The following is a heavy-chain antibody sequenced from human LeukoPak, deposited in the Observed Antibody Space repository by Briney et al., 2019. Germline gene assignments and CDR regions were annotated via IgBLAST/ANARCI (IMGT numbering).Heavy chain of an antibody. CDR2: IKQDGSDK. CDR1: GFTFSSYW. V-gene: IGHV3-7*01. CDR3: ARNHYGDYEGGDWFDP. D-gene: IGHD4-17*01. J-gene: IGHJ5*02. Sequence: GGSLRLSCAASGFTFSSYWMSWVRQAPGKGLEWVANIKQDGSDKYYVDSVKGRFTISRDNAKNSLYLQMNSLRAGDTAVYYCARNHYGDYEGGDWFDPWGQGTLVTVSS.